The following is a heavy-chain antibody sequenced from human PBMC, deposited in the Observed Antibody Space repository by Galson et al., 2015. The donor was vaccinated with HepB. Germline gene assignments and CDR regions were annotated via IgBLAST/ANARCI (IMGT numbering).Heavy chain of an antibody. J-gene: IGHJ4*02. CDR3: ARESSIAAAGDQIDY. CDR1: GYTFTSYG. D-gene: IGHD6-13*01. Sequence: SVKVSCKASGYTFTSYGISWVRQAPGQGLEWMGWISAYNGNTNYAQKLQGRVTMTTDTSTSTAYMELRSLRSDDTAVYYCARESSIAAAGDQIDYWGQGTLVTVSS. CDR2: ISAYNGNT. V-gene: IGHV1-18*01.